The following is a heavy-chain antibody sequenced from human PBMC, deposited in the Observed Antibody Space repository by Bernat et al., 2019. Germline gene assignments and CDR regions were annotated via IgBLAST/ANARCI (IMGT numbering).Heavy chain of an antibody. CDR3: AREVVMVQGVTSYYMDV. D-gene: IGHD3-10*01. V-gene: IGHV4-31*03. CDR2: IYYSGST. J-gene: IGHJ6*03. Sequence: QVQLQESGPGLVKPSQTLSLTCTVSVGSISSGGYYWSWIRQHPGKGLEWIGYIYYSGSTYYNPSLKSRVTISVDTSKNQFSLKLSSVTAADTAVYYCAREVVMVQGVTSYYMDVWGKGTTVTVSS. CDR1: VGSISSGGYY.